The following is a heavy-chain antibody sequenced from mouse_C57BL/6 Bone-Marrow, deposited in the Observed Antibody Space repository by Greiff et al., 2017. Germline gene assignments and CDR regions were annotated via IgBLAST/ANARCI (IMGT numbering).Heavy chain of an antibody. D-gene: IGHD2-4*01. J-gene: IGHJ3*01. CDR1: GYTFTSYW. CDR2: INPSNGGT. CDR3: ARGPRIYYDYGAWFAY. Sequence: QVQLQQPGTELVKPGASVKLSCKASGYTFTSYWMHWVKQRPGQGLEWIGNINPSNGGTNYNEKFKSKATLTVDKSSSTAYMQLSSLTSEDSAVYYCARGPRIYYDYGAWFAYWGQGTLVTVSA. V-gene: IGHV1-53*01.